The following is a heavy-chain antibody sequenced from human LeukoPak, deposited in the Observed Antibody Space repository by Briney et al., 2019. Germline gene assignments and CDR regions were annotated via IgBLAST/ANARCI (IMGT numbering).Heavy chain of an antibody. CDR3: ARDGSISGGMDV. J-gene: IGHJ6*02. D-gene: IGHD1-20*01. CDR2: INPNSGGT. V-gene: IGHV1-2*06. Sequence: ASVKVSCKASGYTFTSNYIHWVRQAPGQGLEWMGRINPNSGGTNYAQKFQGRVTMTRDTSISTAYMELSRLRSDDTAVYYCARDGSISGGMDVWGQGTTVTVSS. CDR1: GYTFTSNY.